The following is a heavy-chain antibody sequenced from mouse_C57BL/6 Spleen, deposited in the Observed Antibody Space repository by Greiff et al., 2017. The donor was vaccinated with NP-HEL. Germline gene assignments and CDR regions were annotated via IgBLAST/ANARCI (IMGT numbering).Heavy chain of an antibody. CDR3: ASCDYGSTAPLDY. CDR1: GYTFTSYW. J-gene: IGHJ2*01. CDR2: INPSSGNT. V-gene: IGHV1-7*01. Sequence: QVQLKQSGAELAKPGASVKLSCKASGYTFTSYWMHWVRQRPGQGLEWIGYINPSSGNTKYNQKFKDKATLTADKSSSTAYMQLSSLTYVDSAVYYCASCDYGSTAPLDYWGQGTTLTVSS. D-gene: IGHD1-1*01.